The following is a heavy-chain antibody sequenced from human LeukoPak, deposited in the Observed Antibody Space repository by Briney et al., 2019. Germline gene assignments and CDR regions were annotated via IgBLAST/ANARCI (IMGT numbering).Heavy chain of an antibody. D-gene: IGHD2-21*02. Sequence: GGSLRLSCAASGFTFSSYSMNWVRQAPGKGLEWVANIKQDGSEKYYVDSVKGPFTISRDNAKNSLYLEINSLRAEDTAVYYCARWGGDYCYDYWGQGTLVTVSS. CDR1: GFTFSSYS. CDR3: ARWGGDYCYDY. CDR2: IKQDGSEK. V-gene: IGHV3-7*01. J-gene: IGHJ4*02.